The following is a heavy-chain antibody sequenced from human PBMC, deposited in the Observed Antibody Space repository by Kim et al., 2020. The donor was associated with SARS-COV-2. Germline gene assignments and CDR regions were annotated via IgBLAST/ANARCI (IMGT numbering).Heavy chain of an antibody. CDR1: GFTFSSYS. Sequence: GGSLRLSCAASGFTFSSYSMNWVRQAPGKGLEWVSYISSSSSTIYYADSVKGRFTISRDNAKNSLYLQMNSLRDEDTAVYYCARAHDILTGFSLVFDYWGQGTLVTVSS. CDR2: ISSSSSTI. V-gene: IGHV3-48*02. CDR3: ARAHDILTGFSLVFDY. J-gene: IGHJ4*02. D-gene: IGHD3-9*01.